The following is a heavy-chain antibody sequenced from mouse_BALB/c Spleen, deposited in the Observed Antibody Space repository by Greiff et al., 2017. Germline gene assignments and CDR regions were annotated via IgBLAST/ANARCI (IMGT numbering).Heavy chain of an antibody. CDR3: ARGDYGNYVGNY. Sequence: QVQLQQSGAELARPGASVKMSCKASGYTFTSYTMHWVKQRPGQGLEWIGYINPSSGYTNYNQKFKDKATLTADKSSSTAYMQLSSLTSEDSAVYYCARGDYGNYVGNYWGQGTTLTVSS. CDR1: GYTFTSYT. D-gene: IGHD2-1*01. V-gene: IGHV1-4*01. J-gene: IGHJ2*01. CDR2: INPSSGYT.